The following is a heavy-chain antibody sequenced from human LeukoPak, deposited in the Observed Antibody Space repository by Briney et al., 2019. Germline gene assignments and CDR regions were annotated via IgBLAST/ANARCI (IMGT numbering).Heavy chain of an antibody. Sequence: SETLSLTCTVSGGSISSGDYYWSWIRQPPGKGLEWIGYIYYSGSTYYNPSLKSRVTISADTSKNQFSLKLSSVTAADTAVYYCAREVYCGGDCYNWFDPWGQGTLVTVSS. J-gene: IGHJ5*02. D-gene: IGHD2-21*01. CDR2: IYYSGST. V-gene: IGHV4-30-4*08. CDR1: GGSISSGDYY. CDR3: AREVYCGGDCYNWFDP.